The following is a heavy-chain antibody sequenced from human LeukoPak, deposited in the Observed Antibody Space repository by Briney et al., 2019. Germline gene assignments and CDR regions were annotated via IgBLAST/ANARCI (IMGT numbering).Heavy chain of an antibody. D-gene: IGHD5-18*01. CDR2: IWYDGSNK. Sequence: GRSLRLPCAASGFTFSSYGMHWVRQAPGKGLEWVAVIWYDGSNKYYADSVKGRFTISRDNSKNTLYLQMNSLRAEDTAVYHCARDQRALGYSYGFDYWGQGTLVTVSS. V-gene: IGHV3-33*01. CDR3: ARDQRALGYSYGFDY. CDR1: GFTFSSYG. J-gene: IGHJ4*02.